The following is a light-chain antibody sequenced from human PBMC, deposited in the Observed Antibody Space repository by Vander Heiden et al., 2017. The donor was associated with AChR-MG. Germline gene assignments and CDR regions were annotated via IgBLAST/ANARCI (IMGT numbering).Light chain of an antibody. Sequence: SSPLPQPPSVSVSPGQTASITCSGDTLGDKYACWYQQKPGQYLVLVIYQDSKRPSGIPERFSGANSGNTATLTISVTQAVDEADYYCQAWNSSTVVFGGGTKLTVL. CDR1: TLGDKY. CDR3: QAWNSSTVV. J-gene: IGLJ2*01. V-gene: IGLV3-1*01. CDR2: QDS.